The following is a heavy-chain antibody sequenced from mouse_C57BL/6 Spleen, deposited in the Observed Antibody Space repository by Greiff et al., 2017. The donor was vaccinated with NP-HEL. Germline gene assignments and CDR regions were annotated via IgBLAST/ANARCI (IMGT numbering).Heavy chain of an antibody. CDR2: INPSNGDT. Sequence: QVHLKQSGAELAKPGASVKLSCKASGYTFTSYWMHWVKQSPGQGLEWIGYINPSNGDTNYNQKFKGKATLTADKSSSTAYMQLSSLTSEDSAVYYCARNHYGSGGYFDVWGTGTTLTVSS. V-gene: IGHV1-7*01. CDR3: ARNHYGSGGYFDV. CDR1: GYTFTSYW. J-gene: IGHJ1*03. D-gene: IGHD1-1*01.